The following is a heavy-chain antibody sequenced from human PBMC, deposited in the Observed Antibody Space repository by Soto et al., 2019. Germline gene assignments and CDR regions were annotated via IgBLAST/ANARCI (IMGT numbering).Heavy chain of an antibody. J-gene: IGHJ4*02. Sequence: QVQLQQWGAGLLKPSETLSLTCAVYGGSFSGYTWIWIRQPPGKGLEWIGEINHSGTTNHNPSLKSRVIISVDTSKKQFSLRVTSATAADTAVYYCARGSDYTSSFDYWGQGTLVTVSS. D-gene: IGHD3-16*01. V-gene: IGHV4-34*01. CDR2: INHSGTT. CDR1: GGSFSGYT. CDR3: ARGSDYTSSFDY.